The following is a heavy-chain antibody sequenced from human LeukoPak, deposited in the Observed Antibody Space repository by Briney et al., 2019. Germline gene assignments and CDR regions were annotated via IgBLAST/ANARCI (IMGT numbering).Heavy chain of an antibody. V-gene: IGHV3-23*01. Sequence: GGSLRLSCAASGYTFSSYAMSWVRQAPGKGLEWVSANSGSGGSTYYADSVKGRFTISRDNSKNTLYLQMNSLKAEDTAVYYCAKEEPRDYNDYLVPDYFDYGEQGTLVTVLS. D-gene: IGHD4-11*01. CDR2: NSGSGGST. J-gene: IGHJ4*02. CDR1: GYTFSSYA. CDR3: AKEEPRDYNDYLVPDYFDY.